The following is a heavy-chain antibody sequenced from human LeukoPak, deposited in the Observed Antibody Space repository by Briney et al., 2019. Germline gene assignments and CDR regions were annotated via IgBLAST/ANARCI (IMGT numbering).Heavy chain of an antibody. CDR3: ARLSDRLGGALDY. CDR2: IYYSGST. J-gene: IGHJ4*02. Sequence: SETLSLTCTVSGGSISSSSYYWGWIRQPPGKGLEWIGSIYYSGSTYYNPSLKSRVTISVDTSKNQFSLKLSSVTAADMAVYYCARLSDRLGGALDYWGQGTLVTVSS. V-gene: IGHV4-39*01. CDR1: GGSISSSSYY. D-gene: IGHD1-26*01.